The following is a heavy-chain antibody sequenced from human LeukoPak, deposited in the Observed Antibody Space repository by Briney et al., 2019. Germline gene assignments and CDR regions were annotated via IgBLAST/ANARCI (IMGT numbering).Heavy chain of an antibody. CDR1: GYSISSGYY. V-gene: IGHV4-38-2*02. CDR3: ARQHGYCSGGGCYRYWFDP. Sequence: SETLSLTCTVSGYSISSGYYWGWIRQPPGKGLEWIGSIYHSGSTYYNPSLKSRVTISVDTSKNQFSLKLSSVTAADTAVYYCARQHGYCSGGGCYRYWFDPWGQGTLVIVSS. J-gene: IGHJ5*02. D-gene: IGHD2-15*01. CDR2: IYHSGST.